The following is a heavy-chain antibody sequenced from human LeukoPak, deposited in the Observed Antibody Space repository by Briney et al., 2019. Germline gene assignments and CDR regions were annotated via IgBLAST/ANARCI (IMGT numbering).Heavy chain of an antibody. Sequence: SETLPLTYFVSGGSISSSNYYWGWIRQPPGKGLEWIGSIYYSGSTYYNPSLKSRVTISVDTSKNQFSLKLSSVTAADTAVYYCARRTGGASFDYWGQGTLVTVSS. CDR1: GGSISSSNYY. J-gene: IGHJ4*02. D-gene: IGHD1-1*01. V-gene: IGHV4-39*01. CDR3: ARRTGGASFDY. CDR2: IYYSGST.